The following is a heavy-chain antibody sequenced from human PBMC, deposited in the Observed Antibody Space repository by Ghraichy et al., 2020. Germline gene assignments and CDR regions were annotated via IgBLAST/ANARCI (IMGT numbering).Heavy chain of an antibody. CDR1: GFTFSSYA. J-gene: IGHJ4*02. Sequence: GESLNISCAASGFTFSSYAMSWVRQAPGKGLEWVSAISGSGGSTYYADSVKGRFTISRDNSKNTLYLQMNSLRAEDTAVYYCAKEYCSSTSCYHDYWGQGTLVTVSS. CDR3: AKEYCSSTSCYHDY. V-gene: IGHV3-23*01. CDR2: ISGSGGST. D-gene: IGHD2-2*01.